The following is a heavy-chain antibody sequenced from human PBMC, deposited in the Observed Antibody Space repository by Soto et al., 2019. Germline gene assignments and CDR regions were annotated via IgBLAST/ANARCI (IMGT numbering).Heavy chain of an antibody. V-gene: IGHV3-48*03. J-gene: IGHJ6*02. CDR3: AREDERYYDSSGYYSLGYYYGMDV. CDR2: ISSSGSTI. D-gene: IGHD3-22*01. Sequence: EVQLVESGGGLVQPGGSLRLSCAASGFTFSSYEMNWVRQAPGKGLEWVSYISSSGSTIYYADSVKGRFTISRDNAKNSLYLQMNSLRAEDTAVYYCAREDERYYDSSGYYSLGYYYGMDVWGQGTTVTVSS. CDR1: GFTFSSYE.